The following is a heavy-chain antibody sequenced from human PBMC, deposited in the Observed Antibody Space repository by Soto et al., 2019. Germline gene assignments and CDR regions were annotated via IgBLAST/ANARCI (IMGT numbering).Heavy chain of an antibody. D-gene: IGHD3-22*01. CDR2: INPNSGGT. CDR3: AREYYYDSSGYSPPGYYGMDV. V-gene: IGHV1-2*04. Sequence: ASVKVSCKASGYTFTGYYMHWVRQAPGQGLEWMGWINPNSGGTNYAQKFQGWVTMTRDTSISTAYMELSRLRSDDTAVYYCAREYYYDSSGYSPPGYYGMDVWGQGTTVTVSS. CDR1: GYTFTGYY. J-gene: IGHJ6*02.